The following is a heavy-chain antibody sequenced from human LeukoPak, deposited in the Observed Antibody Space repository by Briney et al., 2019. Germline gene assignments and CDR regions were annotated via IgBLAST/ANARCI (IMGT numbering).Heavy chain of an antibody. J-gene: IGHJ4*02. D-gene: IGHD3-10*01. CDR1: GGSFSGYY. V-gene: IGHV4-34*01. Sequence: SETVSLTCAVSGGSFSGYYWSWIRQPPGKGLEWIGEINHSGSTNYNPSLKSRVTISVDTSKNQFSLKLTSVTAADTAVYYCARVVVRGVPSYCDYWGQGTLVTVSS. CDR2: INHSGST. CDR3: ARVVVRGVPSYCDY.